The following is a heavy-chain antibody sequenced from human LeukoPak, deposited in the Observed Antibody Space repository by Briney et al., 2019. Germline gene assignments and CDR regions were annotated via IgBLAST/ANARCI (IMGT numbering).Heavy chain of an antibody. Sequence: SETLSLTCTVSGGSISSSSYYWGWIRQPPGKGLEWIGSIYYSGSTYYNSSLKSRVTISVDTSKNQFSLKLSSVTAADTAVYYCARLSAAAPGPMIDYWGQGTLVTVSS. CDR3: ARLSAAAPGPMIDY. V-gene: IGHV4-39*01. D-gene: IGHD2-2*01. CDR1: GGSISSSSYY. CDR2: IYYSGST. J-gene: IGHJ4*02.